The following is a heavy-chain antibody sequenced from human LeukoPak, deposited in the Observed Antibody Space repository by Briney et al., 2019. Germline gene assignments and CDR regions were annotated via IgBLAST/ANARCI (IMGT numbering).Heavy chain of an antibody. J-gene: IGHJ4*02. CDR3: ARATSGGNTIDY. CDR1: GYSFSDYY. CDR2: IDPKRDPKRGDT. V-gene: IGHV1-2*02. Sequence: ASVKVSCKASGYSFSDYYLHWVRLAPGQGLEWMGWIDPKRDPKRGDTNYAQKFQGRVTMTRDTSISTVYMELSGLRSDDTAVYYCARATSGGNTIDYWGQGTLVTVSS. D-gene: IGHD4-23*01.